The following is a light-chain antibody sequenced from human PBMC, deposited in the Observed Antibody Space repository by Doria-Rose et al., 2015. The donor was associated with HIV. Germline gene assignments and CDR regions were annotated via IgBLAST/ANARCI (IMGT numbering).Light chain of an antibody. V-gene: IGKV4-1*01. J-gene: IGKJ3*01. CDR2: WAS. Sequence: DIRVTQSPESLGMSLGERATLNCKSNQSLLYTSKNYLAWCQQKPGQPHKLLIYWASTRQSGVPARFSGSGSGTDFTLTTSSLEAEDVAVYYCQQYYDTPSFGPGTTVDIK. CDR1: QSLLYTSKNY. CDR3: QQYYDTPS.